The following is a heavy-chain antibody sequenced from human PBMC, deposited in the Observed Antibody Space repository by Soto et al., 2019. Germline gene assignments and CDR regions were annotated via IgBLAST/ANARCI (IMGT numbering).Heavy chain of an antibody. CDR2: IYYSGST. D-gene: IGHD2-2*01. J-gene: IGHJ3*02. CDR1: GSSISSGGYY. CDR3: ARRSTGIVVVPAAHHDAFDI. Sequence: QVQLQESGPGLVKPSQTLSLTCTVSGSSISSGGYYWSWIRQHPGEGLEWIGYIYYSGSTYYNPSLKSRVTISVDTSKNQFSLKLSSVTAADTAVYYCARRSTGIVVVPAAHHDAFDIWGQGTMVTVSS. V-gene: IGHV4-31*03.